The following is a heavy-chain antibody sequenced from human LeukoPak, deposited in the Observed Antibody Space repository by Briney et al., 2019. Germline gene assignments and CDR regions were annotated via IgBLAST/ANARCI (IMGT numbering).Heavy chain of an antibody. CDR1: GGSFSGHY. CDR2: INHSGST. D-gene: IGHD1-7*01. CDR3: ARGGNYYFDY. J-gene: IGHJ4*02. V-gene: IGHV4-34*01. Sequence: SETLSLTCAVYGGSFSGHYWSWIRQPPGKGLEWIGEINHSGSTNYNPSLKSRVTISVDTSKNQFSLKLSSVTAADTAVYYCARGGNYYFDYWGQGTLVTVSS.